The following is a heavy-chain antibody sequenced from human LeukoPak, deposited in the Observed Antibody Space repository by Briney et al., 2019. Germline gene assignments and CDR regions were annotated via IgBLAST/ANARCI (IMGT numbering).Heavy chain of an antibody. CDR3: ARERESSGWIDY. J-gene: IGHJ4*02. D-gene: IGHD6-19*01. CDR2: ISYSAST. Sequence: WIGYISYSASTSYNPSLKSRVTISADTSKNQFSLRLSSVTAADTAVYYCARERESSGWIDYWGQGTLVTVSS. V-gene: IGHV4-59*01.